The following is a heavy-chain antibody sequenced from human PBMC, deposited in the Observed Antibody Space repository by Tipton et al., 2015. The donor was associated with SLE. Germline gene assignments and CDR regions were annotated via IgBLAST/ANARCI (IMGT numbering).Heavy chain of an antibody. CDR3: ARDWAIYGGNSLYFDR. CDR1: GGSFSGYY. D-gene: IGHD4-23*01. CDR2: INHSGST. J-gene: IGHJ2*01. V-gene: IGHV4-34*01. Sequence: TLSLTCAVYGGSFSGYYWSWIRQPPGKGLEWIGEINHSGSTNYNPSLKSRVTISVDTSKNQFFLKLSSVTAADTAVYYCARDWAIYGGNSLYFDRWGRGTLVTVSS.